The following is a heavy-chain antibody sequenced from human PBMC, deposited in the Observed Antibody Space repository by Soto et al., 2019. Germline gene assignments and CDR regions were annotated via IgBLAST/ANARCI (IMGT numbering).Heavy chain of an antibody. CDR3: ATSSPQSSAWAPWDS. CDR2: INGRGDDT. V-gene: IGHV3-23*01. D-gene: IGHD1-26*01. CDR1: GFTFWGYA. Sequence: VQLLESGGGLVQPGGSLRLSCAASGFTFWGYAMSWVRQPPGKGLEWVSSINGRGDDTYYADSVRGRFTISRDNSKNTLYLQIDNLRADDTAMLYCATSSPQSSAWAPWDSWGPGTLVTVSS. J-gene: IGHJ5*01.